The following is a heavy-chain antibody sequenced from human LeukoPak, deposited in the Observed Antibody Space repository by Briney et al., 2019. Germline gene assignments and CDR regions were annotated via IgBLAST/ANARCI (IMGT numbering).Heavy chain of an antibody. CDR2: ISSRGNTI. V-gene: IGHV3-11*04. Sequence: GGSLRLSCVASGFTFSDYYMSWIRQAPGKGLEWVSYISSRGNTIYYADSVKGRFTISRDNAKNSLFLQMNSLRAEDTAVYYCARDLSNGFPNWFDPWGQGTLVTVSS. D-gene: IGHD2/OR15-2a*01. J-gene: IGHJ5*02. CDR3: ARDLSNGFPNWFDP. CDR1: GFTFSDYY.